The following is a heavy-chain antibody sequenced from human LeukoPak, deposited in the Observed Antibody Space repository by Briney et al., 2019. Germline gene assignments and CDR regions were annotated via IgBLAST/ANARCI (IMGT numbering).Heavy chain of an antibody. Sequence: GGSLRLSCEASGFTFSTYWMTWVRQAPGKGLEWEANIKQDGSEKYYVDSVKGRFTISRDNAKNSLYLQMNSLRAEDTSVYYCARGGEPFWSGYCSFDYWGQGTLVTVSS. V-gene: IGHV3-7*01. J-gene: IGHJ4*02. D-gene: IGHD3-3*02. CDR3: ARGGEPFWSGYCSFDY. CDR1: GFTFSTYW. CDR2: IKQDGSEK.